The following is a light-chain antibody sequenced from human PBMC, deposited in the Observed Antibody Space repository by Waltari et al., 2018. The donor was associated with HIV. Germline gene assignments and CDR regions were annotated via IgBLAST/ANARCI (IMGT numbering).Light chain of an antibody. Sequence: QSVLAQPPSVSGTPGQRVTISCSGTTSNIGTNVVNWYQQVPGTAPKLLISSNNQLPSGVPDRFACFKSGTSASLAINGLQSEDEADYYCATWDDTPTGHVLFGGGTKVTVL. CDR2: SNN. V-gene: IGLV1-44*01. CDR3: ATWDDTPTGHVL. J-gene: IGLJ2*01. CDR1: TSNIGTNV.